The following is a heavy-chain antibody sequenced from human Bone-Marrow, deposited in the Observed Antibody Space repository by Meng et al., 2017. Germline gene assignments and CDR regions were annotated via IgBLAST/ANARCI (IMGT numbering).Heavy chain of an antibody. D-gene: IGHD5-24*01. CDR3: ARTCRDGYNFDY. J-gene: IGHJ4*02. CDR1: GGSFSGYY. CDR2: INHSGST. V-gene: IGHV4-34*01. Sequence: QGQLQQGGAGLLKPSETLSLPCAVYGGSFSGYYWSWIRQPPGKGLEWIGEINHSGSTNYNPSLKSRVTISVDTSKNQFSLKLSSVTAADTAVYYCARTCRDGYNFDYWGQGTLVTVSS.